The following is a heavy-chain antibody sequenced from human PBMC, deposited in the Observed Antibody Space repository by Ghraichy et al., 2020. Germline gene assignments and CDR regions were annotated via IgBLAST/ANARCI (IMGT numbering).Heavy chain of an antibody. Sequence: SETLSLTCAVSGGSISSSNWWSWVRQPPGKGLEWIGEIYHSGSTNYNPSLKSRVTISVDKSKNQFSLKLSSVTAADTAVYYCARVIVATIGTEFDYWGQGTLVTVSS. V-gene: IGHV4-4*02. CDR2: IYHSGST. CDR1: GGSISSSNW. J-gene: IGHJ4*02. CDR3: ARVIVATIGTEFDY. D-gene: IGHD5-12*01.